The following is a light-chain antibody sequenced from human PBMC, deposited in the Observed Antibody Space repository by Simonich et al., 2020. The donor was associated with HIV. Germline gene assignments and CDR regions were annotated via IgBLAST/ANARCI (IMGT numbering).Light chain of an antibody. CDR3: QQYYSTPPT. V-gene: IGKV4-1*01. CDR2: GAS. Sequence: DIVMTQSPDSLAVSLGERATINCKSSQSVLYNSNNKNYIAWYQQKPGQPPKLLIYGASTRESGVPDRFSGSGSETDFTLTISSLQAEDVAVYYCQQYYSTPPTFGQGTKVEIK. J-gene: IGKJ1*01. CDR1: QSVLYNSNNKNY.